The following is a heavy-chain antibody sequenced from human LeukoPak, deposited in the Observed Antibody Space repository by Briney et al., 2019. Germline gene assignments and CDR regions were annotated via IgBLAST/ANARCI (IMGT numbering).Heavy chain of an antibody. Sequence: PGGSLRLSCAASGFTVSSNYMSWVRQASGEGLEGGSVIYSGGSTYYADSVKGRFTNSRDNSKNTLYLQMNSLRAEDTAVYYCASWLMLDAFDIWGQGTMVTVSS. CDR1: GFTVSSNY. J-gene: IGHJ3*02. D-gene: IGHD3-9*01. V-gene: IGHV3-66*01. CDR3: ASWLMLDAFDI. CDR2: IYSGGST.